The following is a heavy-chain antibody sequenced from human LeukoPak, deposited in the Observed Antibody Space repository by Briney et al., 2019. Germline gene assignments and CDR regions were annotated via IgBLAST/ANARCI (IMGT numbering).Heavy chain of an antibody. D-gene: IGHD4-17*01. Sequence: SVKVSCKASGGTFSSYAISWVRQAPGQGLEWMGGIIPIFGTANYAQKFQGRVTITADESTSTAYMELSSLRSEDTAVYYCATVRTLPYGDTGSWAFDIWGQGTMVTVSS. J-gene: IGHJ3*02. CDR2: IIPIFGTA. CDR1: GGTFSSYA. CDR3: ATVRTLPYGDTGSWAFDI. V-gene: IGHV1-69*13.